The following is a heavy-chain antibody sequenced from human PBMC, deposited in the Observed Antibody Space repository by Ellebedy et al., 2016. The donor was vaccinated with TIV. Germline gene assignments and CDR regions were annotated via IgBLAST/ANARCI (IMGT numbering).Heavy chain of an antibody. D-gene: IGHD2-21*02. CDR2: IYYSGTT. CDR1: SGSISSGGNF. J-gene: IGHJ4*02. V-gene: IGHV4-31*03. Sequence: MPSETLSLTCTVSSGSISSGGNFWSWIRQHPGRGLEWSGSIYYSGTTYYSPSLKSRVTISVDTSKSQFSLKLSSVTAADTAIYYCARELYCGGDCSSYSFDYWGQGTLVTVSS. CDR3: ARELYCGGDCSSYSFDY.